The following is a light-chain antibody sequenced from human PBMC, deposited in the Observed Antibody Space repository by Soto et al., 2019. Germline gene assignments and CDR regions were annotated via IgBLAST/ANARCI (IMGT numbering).Light chain of an antibody. V-gene: IGKV1-33*01. J-gene: IGKJ5*01. CDR1: HDISNY. CDR3: QQYDNLTIT. Sequence: IQMSQSPSSVSASVGDRVTITCEASHDISNYLNWYQQKPGKAPKLLIYDASNLETGVPSRFSGSGSGTDFTFTISSLKAEDIATYYCQQYDNLTITFRQGTRLEI. CDR2: DAS.